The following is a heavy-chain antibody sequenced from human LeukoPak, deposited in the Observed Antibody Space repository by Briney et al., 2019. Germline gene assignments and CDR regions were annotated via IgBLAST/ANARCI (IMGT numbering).Heavy chain of an antibody. CDR3: AVHSSSSYAFDI. CDR1: GYTFTSYY. V-gene: IGHV1-46*01. Sequence: ASVKVSCKASGYTFTSYYMHWVRQAPGQGLEWMGIINPSGGSTSYAQKFQGRVTMTRDTSTSTAYMELSSLRSEDTAVYYCAVHSSSSYAFDIWGQGTMVTVSS. CDR2: INPSGGST. D-gene: IGHD6-6*01. J-gene: IGHJ3*02.